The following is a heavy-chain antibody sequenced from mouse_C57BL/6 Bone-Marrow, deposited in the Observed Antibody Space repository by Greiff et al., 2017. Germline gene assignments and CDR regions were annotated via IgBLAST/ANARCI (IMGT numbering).Heavy chain of an antibody. Sequence: VQLQQPGAELVRPGTSVKLSCKASGYTFTSYWMHWVKQRPGQGLEWIGVIDPSDSYTNYNQKFKGKATLTVDTSSSTAYMQLSSLTSEDSAVYYCARALLPLWGQGTLVTVSA. J-gene: IGHJ3*01. CDR2: IDPSDSYT. CDR3: ARALLPL. V-gene: IGHV1-59*01. CDR1: GYTFTSYW. D-gene: IGHD5-5*01.